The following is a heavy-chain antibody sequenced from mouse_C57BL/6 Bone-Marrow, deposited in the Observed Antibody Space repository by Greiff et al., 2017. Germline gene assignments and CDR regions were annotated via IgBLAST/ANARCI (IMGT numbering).Heavy chain of an antibody. CDR1: SYTFTDYE. CDR3: TRENDGYYLWFAY. Sequence: QVQLQQSGAELVRPGASVTLSCKASSYTFTDYEMHWVKQTPVHGLEWIGAIDPETGGTAYNQKFKGKAILTADKSSSTAYMELRSLTSEDSAVYYCTRENDGYYLWFAYWGQGTLVTVSA. D-gene: IGHD2-3*01. V-gene: IGHV1-15*01. J-gene: IGHJ3*01. CDR2: IDPETGGT.